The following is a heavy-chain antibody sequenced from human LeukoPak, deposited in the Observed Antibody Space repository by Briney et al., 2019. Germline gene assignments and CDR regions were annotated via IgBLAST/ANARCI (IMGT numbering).Heavy chain of an antibody. CDR3: AKDGVTSGSYGAFDY. V-gene: IGHV3-23*01. CDR1: GFTFSRYT. J-gene: IGHJ4*02. CDR2: ISGSGGST. D-gene: IGHD1-26*01. Sequence: PGGSLRLSCAASGFTFSRYTMSWVCQAPGKGLEWVSAISGSGGSTYYADSVKGRFTISRDNSKNTLYLQMNSLRAEDTAVYYCAKDGVTSGSYGAFDYWGQGTLVTVSS.